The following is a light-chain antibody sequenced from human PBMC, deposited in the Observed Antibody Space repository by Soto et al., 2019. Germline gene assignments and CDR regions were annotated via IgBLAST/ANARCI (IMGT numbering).Light chain of an antibody. CDR3: QQYDYSRT. Sequence: DIELTQSPSTLSASGGDSVTITCRASQSISTSLAWYQQRPGKAPKLLKFDVSNLESGVPTRFSGSGSGTEFTLTISSLHSDDFANYYCQQYDYSRTFGQGTKVEIK. V-gene: IGKV1-5*01. CDR1: QSISTS. J-gene: IGKJ1*01. CDR2: DVS.